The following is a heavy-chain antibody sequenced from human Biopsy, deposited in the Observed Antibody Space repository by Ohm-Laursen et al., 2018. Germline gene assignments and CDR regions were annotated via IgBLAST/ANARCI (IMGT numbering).Heavy chain of an antibody. CDR2: VMPFFGTA. CDR1: GGTFSSDI. Sequence: SSVKVSCTVSGGTFSSDIFAWVRQAPGQRPEWMGDVMPFFGTAQYAPKLQGRVSMTADKTTYTAYMELTSLTSEDTAVYFCARHYYDASGYNWFDPWGQGTLVTVSS. D-gene: IGHD3-22*01. J-gene: IGHJ5*02. V-gene: IGHV1-69*06. CDR3: ARHYYDASGYNWFDP.